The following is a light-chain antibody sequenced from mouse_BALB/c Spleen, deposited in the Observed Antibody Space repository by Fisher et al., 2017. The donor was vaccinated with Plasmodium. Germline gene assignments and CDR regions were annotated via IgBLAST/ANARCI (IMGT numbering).Light chain of an antibody. Sequence: DIVITQTPATLSVTPGDRVSLSCRASQSISNYLHWYQQKSHESPRLLINYASQSISGIPSRFSGSGSGTDFTLSINSVETEDFGMYFCQQSNSWPLTFGGGTKLELK. CDR2: YAS. J-gene: IGKJ5*01. CDR3: QQSNSWPLT. V-gene: IGKV5-45*01. CDR1: QSISNY.